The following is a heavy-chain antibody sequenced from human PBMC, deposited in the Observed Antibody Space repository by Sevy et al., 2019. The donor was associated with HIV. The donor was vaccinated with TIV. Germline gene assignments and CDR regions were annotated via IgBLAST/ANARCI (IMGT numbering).Heavy chain of an antibody. CDR2: ISYHGRDK. J-gene: IGHJ6*02. CDR1: GISFTTSG. V-gene: IGHV3-30*18. D-gene: IGHD1-1*01. Sequence: GGSLRLSCVVSGISFTTSGMHWVRQAPGKGLEWVAVISYHGRDKFYAESVKGRSTISRDNSKNMLYLKMNSLRAEDAAVYDCAKEFTGYNGMDVWGQGTMVTVSS. CDR3: AKEFTGYNGMDV.